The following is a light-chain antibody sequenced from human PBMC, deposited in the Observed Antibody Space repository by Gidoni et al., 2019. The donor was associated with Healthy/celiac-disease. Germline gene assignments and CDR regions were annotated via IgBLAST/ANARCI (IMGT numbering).Light chain of an antibody. V-gene: IGKV3-15*01. CDR2: GAS. J-gene: IGKJ1*01. CDR3: QQYNNVPPKT. Sequence: EIVMTQSPATLSVSPGDRATLSCRASQSVSSNLAWYQQKPGQAPRLLIYGASTRATGSPARFSGSGSGTEFTLTISSLQSEDVAVDYCQQYNNVPPKTFGQGTKVEIK. CDR1: QSVSSN.